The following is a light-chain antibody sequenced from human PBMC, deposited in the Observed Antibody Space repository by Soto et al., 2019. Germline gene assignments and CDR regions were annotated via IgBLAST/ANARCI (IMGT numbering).Light chain of an antibody. CDR3: QQASSFPPT. CDR1: QDISSW. CDR2: AAS. Sequence: DIQMTQSPSSVSASVGDRVTITRRASQDISSWLAWYQQKPGKAPKIMIYAASSLQGGVPSRFSGSGSGTEFTLTISSLQPEDFATYYCQQASSFPPTFGQGTRLDIK. V-gene: IGKV1-12*01. J-gene: IGKJ5*01.